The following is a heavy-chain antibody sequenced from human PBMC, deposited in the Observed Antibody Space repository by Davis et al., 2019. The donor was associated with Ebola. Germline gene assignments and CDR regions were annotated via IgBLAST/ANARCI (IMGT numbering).Heavy chain of an antibody. Sequence: AASMKVSCKASGYIFRSYGISWVRQAPGQGLEWMGWISTYNGNTKYAQNFQGRVTMTTDTSTDTAYMELRSLRSDDTAVYYCARDRAATVIEYWGQGSLVTVSS. CDR2: ISTYNGNT. J-gene: IGHJ4*02. V-gene: IGHV1-18*04. CDR1: GYIFRSYG. CDR3: ARDRAATVIEY. D-gene: IGHD6-25*01.